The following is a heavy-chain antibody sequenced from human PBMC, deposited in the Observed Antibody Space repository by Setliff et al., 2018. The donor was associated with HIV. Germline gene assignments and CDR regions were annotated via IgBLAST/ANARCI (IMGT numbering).Heavy chain of an antibody. CDR1: GGSIRDYY. D-gene: IGHD5-12*01. CDR3: ARAEMATIVAFDI. CDR2: IYTSGRT. Sequence: SETLSLTCRVSGGSIRDYYWNWIRQPAGKGLEWIGRIYTSGRTNYNPSLKSRVTISVDTSKNHFSLKLTSVTAADTAVYYCARAEMATIVAFDIWGQGTMVTVSS. J-gene: IGHJ3*02. V-gene: IGHV4-4*07.